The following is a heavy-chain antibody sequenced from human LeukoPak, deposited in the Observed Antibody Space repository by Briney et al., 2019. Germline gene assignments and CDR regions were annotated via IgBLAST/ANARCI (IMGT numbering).Heavy chain of an antibody. CDR3: ARESGYCSSTSCYGPFYYYYYMDV. CDR2: IYTSGST. Sequence: SQTLSLTCTVSGGPISSGSYYWSWIRQPAGKGLEWIGRIYTSGSTNYNPSLKSRVTISVDTSKNQFSLKLSSVTAADTAVYYCARESGYCSSTSCYGPFYYYYYMDVWGKGTTVTVSS. V-gene: IGHV4-61*02. CDR1: GGPISSGSYY. D-gene: IGHD2-2*01. J-gene: IGHJ6*03.